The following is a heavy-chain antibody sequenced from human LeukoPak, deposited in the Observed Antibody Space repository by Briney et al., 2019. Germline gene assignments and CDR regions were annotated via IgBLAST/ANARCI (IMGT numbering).Heavy chain of an antibody. Sequence: GGSLRLSCAASGLTFSNAWMSWVRQAPGKGLEWVGRIKSKTDGGTTDYAAPVKGRFTISRDDSKNTLYLQMNSLKTEDTAVYYCTTATACSSTSCYATYWGQGTLVTVSS. CDR1: GLTFSNAW. CDR2: IKSKTDGGTT. J-gene: IGHJ4*02. V-gene: IGHV3-15*01. CDR3: TTATACSSTSCYATY. D-gene: IGHD2-2*01.